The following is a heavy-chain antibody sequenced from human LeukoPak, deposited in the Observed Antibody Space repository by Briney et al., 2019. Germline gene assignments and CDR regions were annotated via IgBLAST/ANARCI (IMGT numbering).Heavy chain of an antibody. CDR3: ARAASSGGAFYGMDV. V-gene: IGHV4-30-2*01. CDR2: IYHSGST. D-gene: IGHD2-15*01. Sequence: PSQTLSITCAVSGGSISSGGYSWSWIRQPPWKGLEWIGYIYHSGSTYYNPSLKSRVTISVDRSKNQFSLKLSSVTAADTAVYYCARAASSGGAFYGMDVWGQGTTVTVSS. CDR1: GGSISSGGYS. J-gene: IGHJ6*02.